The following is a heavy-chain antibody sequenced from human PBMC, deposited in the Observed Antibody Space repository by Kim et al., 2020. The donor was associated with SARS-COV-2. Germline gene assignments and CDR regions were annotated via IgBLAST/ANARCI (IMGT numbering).Heavy chain of an antibody. Sequence: GGSLRLSCAASGFTFSDYYMSWIRQAPGKGLEWVSYISSSSSYTNYADSVKGRFTISRDNAKNSLYLQMNSLRAEDTAVYYCARDRSGSKPNYYYGMDVWGQGTTVTVSS. CDR3: ARDRSGSKPNYYYGMDV. J-gene: IGHJ6*02. D-gene: IGHD4-4*01. CDR1: GFTFSDYY. CDR2: ISSSSSYT. V-gene: IGHV3-11*06.